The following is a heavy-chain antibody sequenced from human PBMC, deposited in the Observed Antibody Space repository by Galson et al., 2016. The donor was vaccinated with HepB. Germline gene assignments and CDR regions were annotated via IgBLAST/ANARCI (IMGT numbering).Heavy chain of an antibody. J-gene: IGHJ6*02. Sequence: TLSLRGRGEGGSSRSGDYSWSWIRQSPGKGLEWIGHISYRGANYYNPSLRSRITISVDMSENQLSLEVDSVTAADTAVYYCAREIRDTGMIFSSYGMDVWGQGTTVTLSS. D-gene: IGHD5-18*01. CDR1: GGSSRSGDYS. CDR2: ISYRGAN. V-gene: IGHV4-30-4*01. CDR3: AREIRDTGMIFSSYGMDV.